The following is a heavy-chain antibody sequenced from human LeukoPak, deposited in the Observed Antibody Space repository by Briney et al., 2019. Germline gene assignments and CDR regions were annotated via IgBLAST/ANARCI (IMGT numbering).Heavy chain of an antibody. J-gene: IGHJ5*02. CDR1: GYTFTSYD. D-gene: IGHD6-13*01. V-gene: IGHV1-8*01. CDR2: MNPNSGNT. Sequence: ASVKVSCKASGYTFTSYDINWVRQATGQRLEWMGWMNPNSGNTGYAQKFQGRVTMTRNTSISTAYMELSSLRSEDTAVYYCARGLDGVAAAGSWGQGTLVTVSS. CDR3: ARGLDGVAAAGS.